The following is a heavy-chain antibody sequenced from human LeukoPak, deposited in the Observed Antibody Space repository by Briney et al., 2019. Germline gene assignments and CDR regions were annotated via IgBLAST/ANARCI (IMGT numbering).Heavy chain of an antibody. V-gene: IGHV3-53*01. CDR2: IYFGGTT. CDR3: ARGDGVYVY. D-gene: IGHD5/OR15-5a*01. CDR1: GFTVSSNY. Sequence: GGSLRLPCAASGFTVSSNYMTWVRQAPGQGLEWVSVIYFGGTTYYADSVKGRFTISRDNSKNTVYLQMNSLSVEDTAVYYCARGDGVYVYWGQGTLVTVSS. J-gene: IGHJ4*02.